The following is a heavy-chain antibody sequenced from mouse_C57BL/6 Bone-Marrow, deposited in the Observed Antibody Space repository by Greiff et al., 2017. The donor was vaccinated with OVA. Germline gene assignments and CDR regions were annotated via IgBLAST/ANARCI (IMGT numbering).Heavy chain of an antibody. V-gene: IGHV5-16*01. D-gene: IGHD1-1*01. CDR1: GFTFSDYY. J-gene: IGHJ2*01. CDR2: INYDGSST. CDR3: AREGNYYGSSLFDY. Sequence: DVKLVESEGGLVQPGSSMKLSCTASGFTFSDYYMAWVRQVPEKGLEWVANINYDGSSTYYLDSLKSRFIISRDNAKNILYLQMSSLKSEDTATYYCAREGNYYGSSLFDYWGQGTTLTVSS.